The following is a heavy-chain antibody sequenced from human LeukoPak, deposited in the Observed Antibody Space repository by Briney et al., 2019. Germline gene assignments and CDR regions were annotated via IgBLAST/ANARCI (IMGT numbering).Heavy chain of an antibody. Sequence: GGSLRLSCVVSGFMFDEYGMSWVRQTPGKGLEWVSGINWNGGSTGYADSVKGRFTISRDNAKNSLYLQMDNLRVEDSAFYYCARNMRPTTVAEFDFWGQGTLVTVSS. CDR3: ARNMRPTTVAEFDF. D-gene: IGHD4-23*01. J-gene: IGHJ4*02. CDR1: GFMFDEYG. CDR2: INWNGGST. V-gene: IGHV3-20*04.